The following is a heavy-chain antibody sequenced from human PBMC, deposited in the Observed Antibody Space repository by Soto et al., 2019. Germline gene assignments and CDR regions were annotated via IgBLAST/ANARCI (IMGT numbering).Heavy chain of an antibody. D-gene: IGHD2-2*01. CDR1: GDKFSSYT. CDR2: IDAGAGST. Sequence: GASVKVSCKASGDKFSSYTISWVRQAPGQGLEWMGRIDAGAGSTMYAQKFQGRVTITRDTSASTAYMELSSLRSEDTAVYYCARTIVVIPSAPEFSWSDPWGQGTLVTVSS. J-gene: IGHJ5*02. V-gene: IGHV1-3*01. CDR3: ARTIVVIPSAPEFSWSDP.